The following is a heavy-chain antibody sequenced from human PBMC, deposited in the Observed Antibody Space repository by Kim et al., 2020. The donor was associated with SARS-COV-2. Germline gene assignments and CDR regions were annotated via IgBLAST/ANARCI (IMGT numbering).Heavy chain of an antibody. CDR1: GFTVSSNY. V-gene: IGHV3-53*01. Sequence: GGSLRLSCAASGFTVSSNYMSWVRQAPGKGLEWVSVIYSGGSTYYADSVKGRFTISRDNSKNTLYLQMNSLRAEDTAVYYCARVEMDKDAFDIWGQGTMVTVSS. CDR3: ARVEMDKDAFDI. J-gene: IGHJ3*02. CDR2: IYSGGST.